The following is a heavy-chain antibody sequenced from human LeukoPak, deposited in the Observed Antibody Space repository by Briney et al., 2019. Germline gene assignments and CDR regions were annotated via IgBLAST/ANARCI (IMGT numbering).Heavy chain of an antibody. Sequence: GGSLRLSCAASGFTYSSYGLHWVRLAPGKGLEWVALIHDDGNNKYYADSVKGRFTISRDNSKNMLYLQMNSLRFEDTAVYYCAKDHSCWLTPFDFWGQGTLVTVSS. J-gene: IGHJ4*02. CDR1: GFTYSSYG. CDR2: IHDDGNNK. D-gene: IGHD6-19*01. CDR3: AKDHSCWLTPFDF. V-gene: IGHV3-30*02.